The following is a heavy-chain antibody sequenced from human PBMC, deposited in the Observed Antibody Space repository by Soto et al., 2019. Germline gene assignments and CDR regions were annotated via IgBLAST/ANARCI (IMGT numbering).Heavy chain of an antibody. Sequence: QVQLVQSGAEVKKPGASVKVSCKASGYTFTSYDINWVRQATGQGLEWLGWMNPNSGNTGDGQNFQGRVTMTRNTSIGTAYMELGSLRSEDAAVYYCASRWLASPSNDGLDIWGQGTMVTVSS. CDR2: MNPNSGNT. D-gene: IGHD6-19*01. V-gene: IGHV1-8*01. CDR3: ASRWLASPSNDGLDI. CDR1: GYTFTSYD. J-gene: IGHJ3*02.